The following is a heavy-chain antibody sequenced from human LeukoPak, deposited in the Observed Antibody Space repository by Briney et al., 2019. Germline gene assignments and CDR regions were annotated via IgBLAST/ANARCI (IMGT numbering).Heavy chain of an antibody. J-gene: IGHJ3*02. CDR1: GFTFSSYS. V-gene: IGHV3-48*01. Sequence: GGSLRLSCAASGFTFSSYSMNWVRQAPGKGLEWVSYISSSSSTICYADSVKGRFTISRDNAKNSLYLQMNSLRAEDTAVYYCARDIAADAFDIWGQGTMVTVSS. CDR3: ARDIAADAFDI. D-gene: IGHD6-13*01. CDR2: ISSSSSTI.